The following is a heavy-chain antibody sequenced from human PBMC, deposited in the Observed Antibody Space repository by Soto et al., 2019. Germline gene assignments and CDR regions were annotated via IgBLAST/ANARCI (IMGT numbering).Heavy chain of an antibody. CDR2: TYYRSKWYN. J-gene: IGHJ5*02. Sequence: PSQTLSLTCAISGYSVSSNSDALNLIRQSPSRGLEWLGRTYYRSKWYNDYAVSVKSRITINPDTSKNQFSLQLNSVTPEDTAVYYCARDLGINNWFDPWGQGTLVTVSS. D-gene: IGHD3-9*01. CDR1: GYSVSSNSDA. CDR3: ARDLGINNWFDP. V-gene: IGHV6-1*01.